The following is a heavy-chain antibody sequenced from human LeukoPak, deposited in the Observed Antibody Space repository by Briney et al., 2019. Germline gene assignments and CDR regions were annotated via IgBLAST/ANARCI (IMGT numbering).Heavy chain of an antibody. CDR3: ARDLELRGIYGMDV. CDR1: GGTFSSYA. J-gene: IGHJ6*02. D-gene: IGHD1-7*01. Sequence: SVKVSCKASGGTFSSYAISWVRQAPGQGLEWMGRIIPILGIANYAQKFQGRVTITADKSTSTAYMELRSMRSEDTAVYYCARDLELRGIYGMDVWGQGTTVTVSS. CDR2: IIPILGIA. V-gene: IGHV1-69*04.